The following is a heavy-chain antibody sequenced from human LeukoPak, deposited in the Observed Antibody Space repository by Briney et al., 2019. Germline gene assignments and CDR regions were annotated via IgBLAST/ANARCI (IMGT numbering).Heavy chain of an antibody. J-gene: IGHJ6*04. V-gene: IGHV4-34*01. Sequence: SETLSLTCAVYGGSFSGYYWSWIRQPPGKGLEWIGEINHSGSINYNPSLKSRVTISVDTSKNQFSLKLSSVTAADTAVYYCAREIAAAGASYYYYYGMDVWGKGTTVTVSS. CDR3: AREIAAAGASYYYYYGMDV. CDR1: GGSFSGYY. D-gene: IGHD6-13*01. CDR2: INHSGSI.